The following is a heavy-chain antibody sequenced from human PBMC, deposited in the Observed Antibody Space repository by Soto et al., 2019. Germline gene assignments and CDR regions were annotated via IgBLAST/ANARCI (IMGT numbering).Heavy chain of an antibody. CDR3: ARGPNGITIFGVVTLAYYGMDV. V-gene: IGHV4-34*01. Sequence: SETLSLTCAVYGGSISGYYWSWIRQPPGKGLEWIGEINHSGSTNYNPSLKSRVTISVDTSKNQFSLKLSSVTAADTAVYYCARGPNGITIFGVVTLAYYGMDVWGQGTTVTVSS. D-gene: IGHD3-3*01. CDR2: INHSGST. CDR1: GGSISGYY. J-gene: IGHJ6*02.